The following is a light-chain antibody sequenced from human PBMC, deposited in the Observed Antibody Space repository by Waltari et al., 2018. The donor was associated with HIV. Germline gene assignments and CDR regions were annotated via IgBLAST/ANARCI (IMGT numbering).Light chain of an antibody. V-gene: IGLV2-14*03. CDR3: TSYTSNNTLM. CDR1: NSDVAFYNY. CDR2: DVS. Sequence: QSALTQPASVSGSPGQSITISCTGTNSDVAFYNYVSWYQHHPGKAPNLLIFDVSKRPSGVSNRFSGSKSGNTASLTISGLQAEDEADYYCTSYTSNNTLMFGGGTKVTVL. J-gene: IGLJ3*02.